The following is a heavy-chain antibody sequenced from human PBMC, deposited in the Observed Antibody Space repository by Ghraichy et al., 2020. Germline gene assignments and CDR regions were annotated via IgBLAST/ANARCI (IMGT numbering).Heavy chain of an antibody. CDR2: IKQDGSEK. V-gene: IGHV3-7*01. D-gene: IGHD6-19*01. Sequence: LSLTCAASGFTFSNHCMGWVRQAPGLGLEWVAYIKQDGSEKYYVDSVKGRFTISRDNAKNSLSLQMNSLRAEDTAFYFCARDASPYSSGWYYFDSWGQGTLVTVSS. CDR3: ARDASPYSSGWYYFDS. CDR1: GFTFSNHC. J-gene: IGHJ4*02.